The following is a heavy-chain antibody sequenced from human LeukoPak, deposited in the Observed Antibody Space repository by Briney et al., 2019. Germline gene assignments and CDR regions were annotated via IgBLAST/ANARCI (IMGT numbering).Heavy chain of an antibody. CDR2: IYHSGST. D-gene: IGHD2-2*03. Sequence: KPSETLSLTCTVSGYSISSGYYWGWIRQPPGKGLEWIGSIYHSGSTYYNPSLKSRVTISVDTSKNQFSLKLSSVTAADTAVYYCARVDRGGPNWFDPWGQGTLVTVSS. J-gene: IGHJ5*02. CDR1: GYSISSGYY. CDR3: ARVDRGGPNWFDP. V-gene: IGHV4-38-2*02.